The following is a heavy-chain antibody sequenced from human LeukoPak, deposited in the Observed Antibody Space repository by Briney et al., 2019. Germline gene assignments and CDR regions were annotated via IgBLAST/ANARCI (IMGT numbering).Heavy chain of an antibody. CDR2: IKEDGSEK. CDR3: ARGGTFVSDY. CDR1: GFTFSTFW. Sequence: GGSLRLSCAASGFTFSTFWMSWVRQAPGKGLEWVANIKEDGSEKYYVDSMEGRFTVSRDNAKNSLCLQMDSLRAEDTAVYYCARGGTFVSDYWGQGTLVTVSS. J-gene: IGHJ4*02. D-gene: IGHD1-1*01. V-gene: IGHV3-7*01.